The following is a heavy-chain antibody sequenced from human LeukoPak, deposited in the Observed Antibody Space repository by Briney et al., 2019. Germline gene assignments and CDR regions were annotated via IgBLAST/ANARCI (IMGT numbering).Heavy chain of an antibody. V-gene: IGHV1-18*01. CDR3: ARWDCSSTSCKVFFDY. Sequence: ASVKVSCKASGYTFTSYGISWVRQAPGQGLEWMGWISAYNGNTNYAQKPQGRVTMTTDTSTSTAYMELRSLRSDDTAVYYCARWDCSSTSCKVFFDYWGQGTLVTVSS. D-gene: IGHD2-2*01. J-gene: IGHJ4*02. CDR2: ISAYNGNT. CDR1: GYTFTSYG.